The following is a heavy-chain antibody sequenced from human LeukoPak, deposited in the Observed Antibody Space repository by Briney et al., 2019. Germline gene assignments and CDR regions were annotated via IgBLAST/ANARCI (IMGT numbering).Heavy chain of an antibody. Sequence: GGSLRLSCAASGFTISNSAMSWVRQAPGKGLEWVSGISANGGSTYCADSVKGRFTISRDNSKSTLYLQMNSLRAEDTAIYYCAKAGSIRFDYWGQGTLVTVSS. CDR2: ISANGGST. J-gene: IGHJ4*02. CDR1: GFTISNSA. CDR3: AKAGSIRFDY. D-gene: IGHD1-26*01. V-gene: IGHV3-23*01.